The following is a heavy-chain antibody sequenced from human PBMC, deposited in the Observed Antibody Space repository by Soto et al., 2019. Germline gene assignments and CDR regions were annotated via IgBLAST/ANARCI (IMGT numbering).Heavy chain of an antibody. CDR3: ARDSYSPRNWFDP. CDR2: INHSGST. Sequence: QVQLQQWGAGLLKPSETLSLTCAVYGGSFSGYYWSWIRQPPGKGLEWIGEINHSGSTNYNPSLKSRVTISVDTSKNQFFLKLSSVTAADTAVYYCARDSYSPRNWFDPWGQGTLVTVSS. V-gene: IGHV4-34*01. D-gene: IGHD5-18*01. CDR1: GGSFSGYY. J-gene: IGHJ5*02.